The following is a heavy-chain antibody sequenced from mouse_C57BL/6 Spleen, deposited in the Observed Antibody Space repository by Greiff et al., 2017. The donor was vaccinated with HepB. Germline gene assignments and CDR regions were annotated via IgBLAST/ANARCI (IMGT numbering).Heavy chain of an antibody. CDR3: ARPLYYDYDGDAMDY. J-gene: IGHJ4*01. CDR2: INPSTGGT. Sequence: VQLQQSGPELVKPGASVKISCKASGYSFTGYYMNWVKQSPEKSLEWIGEINPSTGGTTYNQKFKAKATLTVDKSSSTAYMQLKSLTSEDSAVYYCARPLYYDYDGDAMDYWGQGTSVTVSS. V-gene: IGHV1-42*01. CDR1: GYSFTGYY. D-gene: IGHD2-4*01.